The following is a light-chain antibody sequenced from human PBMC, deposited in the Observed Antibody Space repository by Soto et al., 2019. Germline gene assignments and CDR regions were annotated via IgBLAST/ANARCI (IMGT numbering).Light chain of an antibody. CDR2: RAS. CDR3: QQYSDSPLT. J-gene: IGKJ4*01. V-gene: IGKV4-1*01. Sequence: DIVMTQSPDSLAVSLGERATINCKSSQSLLCTSNNKYCLSWFQQKPGQPPKLLIYRASTRESGVPDRFSGSGSGTDFTLTIISLQAEDVAVYYCQQYSDSPLTFGGGTKVEI. CDR1: QSLLCTSNNKYC.